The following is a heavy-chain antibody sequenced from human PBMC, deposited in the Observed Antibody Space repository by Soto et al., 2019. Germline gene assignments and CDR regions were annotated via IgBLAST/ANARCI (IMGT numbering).Heavy chain of an antibody. D-gene: IGHD1-26*01. V-gene: IGHV4-38-2*02. Sequence: SETLSLTCVVSGYSISSGYYWGWIRQPPGKGLEWIGTIYHSGRTYYNPSLKSRVTISVDTSKNQFSLKLSSVTAADTAVYYCARDTRRVGATYFDYWGRGSLVTSPQ. CDR1: GYSISSGYY. J-gene: IGHJ4*02. CDR2: IYHSGRT. CDR3: ARDTRRVGATYFDY.